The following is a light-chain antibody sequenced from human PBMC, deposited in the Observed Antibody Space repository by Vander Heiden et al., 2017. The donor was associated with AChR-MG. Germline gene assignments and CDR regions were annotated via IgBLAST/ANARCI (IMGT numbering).Light chain of an antibody. CDR1: QSLLHSNGYNY. CDR2: LGS. V-gene: IGKV2-28*01. CDR3: MQALQTPRT. Sequence: DIVMTQSPLSLPVTPGEPASISCRSSQSLLHSNGYNYLDWYLQKPGQSPHLLIYLGSNRASGVPDRFSGSGSGTYFTLKISRVEAEDVGVYYCMQALQTPRTFGPGTKVDIK. J-gene: IGKJ3*01.